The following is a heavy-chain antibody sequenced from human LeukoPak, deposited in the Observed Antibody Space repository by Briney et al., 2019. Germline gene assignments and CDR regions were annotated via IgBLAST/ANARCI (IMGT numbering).Heavy chain of an antibody. D-gene: IGHD5-18*01. CDR3: ATIKRGNIYGYFDF. Sequence: SDTLSLTCTVPGGSISSHYWSWIRQPPGKGLEWIGYMYDSVRTKDNPSLKSRVTLSADTSKNQFSLRLSSVTAADTAVYYCATIKRGNIYGYFDFWGQGILVTVSS. V-gene: IGHV4-59*11. J-gene: IGHJ4*02. CDR1: GGSISSHY. CDR2: MYDSVRT.